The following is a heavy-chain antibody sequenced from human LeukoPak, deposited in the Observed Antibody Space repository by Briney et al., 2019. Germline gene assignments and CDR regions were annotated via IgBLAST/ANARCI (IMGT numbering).Heavy chain of an antibody. D-gene: IGHD1-26*01. J-gene: IGHJ4*02. V-gene: IGHV3-23*01. Sequence: GGSLRLSCAASGFTFSSYAMSWVRQALGKGLEGFSGISGSGGSTDYADSVKGRFTISRDNSKNTLYLQMNSLRAEDTAVYYCAKDKIVGAIFRFDYWGQGTLVTVSS. CDR2: ISGSGGST. CDR1: GFTFSSYA. CDR3: AKDKIVGAIFRFDY.